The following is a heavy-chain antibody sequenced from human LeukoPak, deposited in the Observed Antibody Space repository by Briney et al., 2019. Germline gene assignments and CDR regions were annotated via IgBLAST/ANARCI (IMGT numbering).Heavy chain of an antibody. CDR2: ISYDGSNK. J-gene: IGHJ6*02. D-gene: IGHD3-3*01. CDR1: GFTFSSYA. Sequence: PGGSLRLSCAASGFTFSSYAMPWVRQAPGKGLEWVAVISYDGSNKYYADSVKGRFTISRDNSKNTLYLQMNSLRAEDTAVYYCARALDSIHYDFWSGYYSYGMDVWGQGTTVTVSS. V-gene: IGHV3-30-3*01. CDR3: ARALDSIHYDFWSGYYSYGMDV.